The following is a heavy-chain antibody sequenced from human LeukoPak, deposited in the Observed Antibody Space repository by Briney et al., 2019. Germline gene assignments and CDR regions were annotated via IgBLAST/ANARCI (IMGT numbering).Heavy chain of an antibody. D-gene: IGHD4/OR15-4a*01. CDR2: IYYSGST. CDR3: AILLWWDYYGMDV. Sequence: PSETLSLTCTVSGGPISSYYWSWIRQPPGKGLEWIGYIYYSGSTNYNPSLKSRVTLSVDTSKNQFSLKRSSVTAADTAVYYCAILLWWDYYGMDVWGQGTTVTVSS. CDR1: GGPISSYY. V-gene: IGHV4-59*08. J-gene: IGHJ6*02.